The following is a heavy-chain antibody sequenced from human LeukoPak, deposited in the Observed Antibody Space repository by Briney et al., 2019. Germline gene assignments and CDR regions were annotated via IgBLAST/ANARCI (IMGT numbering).Heavy chain of an antibody. Sequence: QTGGSLRLSCTASGLTFSSYAMSWVRQAPVKVLEWVSAITDSGDMTYYADSVKGRFTISRDNSKNTLYLQMNSLRAEDTAVYYCAKRAYTRSGWFDYWGQGTLVTVYS. CDR1: GLTFSSYA. J-gene: IGHJ4*02. D-gene: IGHD6-19*01. CDR3: AKRAYTRSGWFDY. CDR2: ITDSGDMT. V-gene: IGHV3-23*01.